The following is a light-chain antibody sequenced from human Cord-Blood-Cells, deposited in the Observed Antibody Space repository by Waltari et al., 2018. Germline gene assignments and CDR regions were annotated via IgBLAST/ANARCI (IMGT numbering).Light chain of an antibody. CDR2: GNS. J-gene: IGLJ1*01. CDR1: SSNIGAGYD. CDR3: QSYDSSLSLYV. Sequence: QSVLTQPPSVSGAPGQRVTISCTGSSSNIGAGYDVHWYQQLPGTAPKLLIYGNSNRPSGAPDRFSGSKSGTSASRAITGLQAEDEADYYCQSYDSSLSLYVFGTGTKVTVL. V-gene: IGLV1-40*01.